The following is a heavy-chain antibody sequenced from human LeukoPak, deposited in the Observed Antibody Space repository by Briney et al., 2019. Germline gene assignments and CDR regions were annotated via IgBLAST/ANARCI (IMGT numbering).Heavy chain of an antibody. J-gene: IGHJ3*02. CDR3: ARDQAPDPDAFDI. CDR1: GYTFTGYY. V-gene: IGHV1-2*02. CDR2: INPNSGGT. Sequence: ASVKVSCTASGYTFTGYYMHWVRQAPGQGLEWMGWINPNSGGTNYAQKFQGRVTMTRDTSISTAYMELSRLRSDDTAVYYCARDQAPDPDAFDIWGQGTMVTVSS.